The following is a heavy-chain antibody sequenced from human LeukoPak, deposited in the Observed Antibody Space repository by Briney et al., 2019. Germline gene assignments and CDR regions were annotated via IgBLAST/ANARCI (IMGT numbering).Heavy chain of an antibody. J-gene: IGHJ6*02. CDR2: ISWNSGSI. Sequence: GGPLRLSCAASGFIFDDYAMHWVRQAPGKGLEWVSGISWNSGSIGYADSVKGRFTISRDNAKNSLYLQMNSLRAEDTALYYCAKDLSSTRFYYYGMDFWGQGTTVTVSS. CDR3: AKDLSSTRFYYYGMDF. D-gene: IGHD2-2*01. CDR1: GFIFDDYA. V-gene: IGHV3-9*01.